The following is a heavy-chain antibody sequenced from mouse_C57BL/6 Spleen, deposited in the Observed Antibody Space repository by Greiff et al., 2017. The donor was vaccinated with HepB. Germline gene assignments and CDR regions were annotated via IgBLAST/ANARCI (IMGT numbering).Heavy chain of an antibody. Sequence: EVQLQQSGPELVKPGASVKIPCKASGYTFTDYNMDWVKQSHGKSLEWIGDINPNNGGTIYNQKFKGKATLTVDKSSSTAYMELRSLTSEDTAVYYCARGIITTVVDNHWYFDVWGTGTTVTVSS. CDR2: INPNNGGT. J-gene: IGHJ1*03. D-gene: IGHD1-1*01. V-gene: IGHV1-18*01. CDR3: ARGIITTVVDNHWYFDV. CDR1: GYTFTDYN.